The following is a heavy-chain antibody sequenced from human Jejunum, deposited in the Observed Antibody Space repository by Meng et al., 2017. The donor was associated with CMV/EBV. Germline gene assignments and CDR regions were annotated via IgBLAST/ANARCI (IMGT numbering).Heavy chain of an antibody. V-gene: IGHV4-34*01. Sequence: VRLQQWGADLLEPSETLSFTCAVLGGSFSGYYWNWLRQPTGKGLEWIGEINHSGSTNYNPSLKSRVTISVDTSKNQFSLKLSSVTAADMAVYYCAVGYGSGSNNWFDPWGQGTLVTVSS. CDR1: GGSFSGYY. CDR2: INHSGST. D-gene: IGHD3-10*01. CDR3: AVGYGSGSNNWFDP. J-gene: IGHJ5*02.